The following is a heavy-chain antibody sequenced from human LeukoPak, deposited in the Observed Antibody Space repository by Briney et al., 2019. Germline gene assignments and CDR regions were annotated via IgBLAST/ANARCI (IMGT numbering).Heavy chain of an antibody. CDR1: DYSISSHNY. J-gene: IGHJ4*02. V-gene: IGHV4-38-2*01. CDR2: VYHSGST. CDR3: ARNDSSGYFDY. Sequence: LETLPLTCAVSDYSISSHNYWGWIRQPPGKGLEWIGSVYHSGSTHYSPSLKSRVTISVDTSKNQFSLKLSSVTAADTAVYYCARNDSSGYFDYWGQGTLVTVSS. D-gene: IGHD3-22*01.